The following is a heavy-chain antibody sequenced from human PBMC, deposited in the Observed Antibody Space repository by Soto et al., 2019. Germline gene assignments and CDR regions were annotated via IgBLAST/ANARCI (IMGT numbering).Heavy chain of an antibody. CDR3: AGFRERWLQLGGYYFDY. Sequence: QVQLVESGAEVKKPGASVKVSCKASGYTFTSYGISWVRQAPGQGLEWMGWISAYNGNTNYAQKLQGRVTMTTDTSTSTAYMELRSLRSDDTAVYYCAGFRERWLQLGGYYFDYWGQGTLVTVSS. CDR2: ISAYNGNT. CDR1: GYTFTSYG. D-gene: IGHD5-12*01. V-gene: IGHV1-18*01. J-gene: IGHJ4*02.